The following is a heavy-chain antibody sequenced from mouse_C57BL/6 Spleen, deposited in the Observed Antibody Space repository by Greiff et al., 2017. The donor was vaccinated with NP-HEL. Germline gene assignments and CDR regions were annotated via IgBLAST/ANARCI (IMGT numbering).Heavy chain of an antibody. CDR3: ARHEFRERYYFDY. J-gene: IGHJ2*01. V-gene: IGHV5-9*01. Sequence: EVQVVESGGGLVKPGGSLKLSCAASGFTFSSYTMSWVRQTPEKRLEWVATISGGGGNTYYPDSVKGRFTISRDNAKNTLYLQMSSLRSEDTALYYCARHEFRERYYFDYWGQGTTLTVSS. CDR2: ISGGGGNT. CDR1: GFTFSSYT.